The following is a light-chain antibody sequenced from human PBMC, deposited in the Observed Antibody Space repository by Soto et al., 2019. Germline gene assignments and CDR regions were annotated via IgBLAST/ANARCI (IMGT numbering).Light chain of an antibody. CDR2: KAS. J-gene: IGKJ1*01. CDR3: QQYHIYSGT. CDR1: QTIDSW. V-gene: IGKV1-5*03. Sequence: DIQMTQSPATLSSSVGDRFAVTCRASQTIDSWFAWYQQRPGKPPNLLIYKASTLASGVPSRFSGSGSGTEFTLTINSLQPDDFATYYCQQYHIYSGTFGQGTKV.